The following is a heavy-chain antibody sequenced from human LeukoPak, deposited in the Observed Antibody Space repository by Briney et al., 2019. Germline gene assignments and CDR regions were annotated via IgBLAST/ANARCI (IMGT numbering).Heavy chain of an antibody. D-gene: IGHD3-10*01. CDR3: AKDLYYYGSGSYNDY. V-gene: IGHV3-30*18. Sequence: GRSLRLSCAASGFTFSNYDMHWVRQAPGKGLEWVAVISYDGSNKYYADSAKGRFTISRDNSKNTLYVQMNSLRAEDTAVYYCAKDLYYYGSGSYNDYWGQGTLVTVSS. J-gene: IGHJ4*02. CDR2: ISYDGSNK. CDR1: GFTFSNYD.